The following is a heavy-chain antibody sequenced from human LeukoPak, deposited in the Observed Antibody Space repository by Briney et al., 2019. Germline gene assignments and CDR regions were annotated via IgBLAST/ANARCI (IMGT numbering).Heavy chain of an antibody. J-gene: IGHJ6*03. D-gene: IGHD3-3*01. V-gene: IGHV3-30*03. Sequence: PGGSLRLSCAASRFTFSTYGMHWVRQAPGKGLEWVAVISYDGSYESYADSVKGRFTISRDNSKNTLYLQMNSLRVEDTAVYYCARGVIFGVVPKGYMDVWGKGTTVTVSS. CDR2: ISYDGSYE. CDR1: RFTFSTYG. CDR3: ARGVIFGVVPKGYMDV.